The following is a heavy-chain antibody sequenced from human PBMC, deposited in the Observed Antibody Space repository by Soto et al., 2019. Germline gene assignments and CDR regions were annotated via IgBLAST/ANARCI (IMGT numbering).Heavy chain of an antibody. CDR2: IYWNDDK. CDR3: AHSMRITIFGVVMYYFGF. J-gene: IGHJ4*02. D-gene: IGHD3-3*01. V-gene: IGHV2-5*01. CDR1: GFSLSTSGVG. Sequence: ITLKESGPTLVKPTQTLTLTCTFSGFSLSTSGVGVGWIRQPPGKALEWLALIYWNDDKRYSPSLKSRLTLSKDTSKNQVVLTMTHMDPVDTATYYCAHSMRITIFGVVMYYFGFWGQGSLVTVSS.